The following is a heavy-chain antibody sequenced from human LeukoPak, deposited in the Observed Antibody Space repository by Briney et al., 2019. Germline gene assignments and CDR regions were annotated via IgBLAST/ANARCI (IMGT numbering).Heavy chain of an antibody. V-gene: IGHV3-30*02. D-gene: IGHD2-15*01. CDR3: AGGLRPRINAFDM. Sequence: GGSLSLSCAASGYSFSSYCMHWVRQPPGEGREWVAFILYDGSNTYYADSVKGRFTISRDNSKNTLYLQMNSLRAEDTAVYYCAGGLRPRINAFDMWDQGTMVTVSS. J-gene: IGHJ3*02. CDR1: GYSFSSYC. CDR2: ILYDGSNT.